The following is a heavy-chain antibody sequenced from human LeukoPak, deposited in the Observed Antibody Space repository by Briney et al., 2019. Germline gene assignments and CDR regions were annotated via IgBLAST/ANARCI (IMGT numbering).Heavy chain of an antibody. D-gene: IGHD6-13*01. V-gene: IGHV3-23*01. CDR2: ISGSGGST. CDR3: AKQLYSNSWNNFDY. Sequence: GGSLRLSCSASGFTFTSSGMSWVRQAPGKGLEWVSAISGSGGSTYYADSVRGRLTISGDNSKNTLYLQMNSLRAEDTAVYYCAKQLYSNSWNNFDYWGQGTLVTVSS. J-gene: IGHJ4*02. CDR1: GFTFTSSG.